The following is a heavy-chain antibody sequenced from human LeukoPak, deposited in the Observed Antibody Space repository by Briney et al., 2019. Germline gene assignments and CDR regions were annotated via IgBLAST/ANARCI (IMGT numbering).Heavy chain of an antibody. J-gene: IGHJ5*02. V-gene: IGHV3-33*01. CDR1: GFTFSSYG. Sequence: PGGSLRLSCAASGFTFSSYGMHWVRQAPGKGLEWVTVIWYDGSNKYYADSVKGRFTISRDNSKNTLYLQMNSLRAADTAVYYCARDEGDFWSGYYNNWFDPWGQGTLVTVSS. CDR3: ARDEGDFWSGYYNNWFDP. D-gene: IGHD3-3*01. CDR2: IWYDGSNK.